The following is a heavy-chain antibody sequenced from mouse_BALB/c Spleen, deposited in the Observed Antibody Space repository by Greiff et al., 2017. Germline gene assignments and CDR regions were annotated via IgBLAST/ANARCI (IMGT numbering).Heavy chain of an antibody. CDR3: ARRGYGRAMDY. Sequence: EVKVVESGGGLVKPGGSLKLSCAASGFTFSSYAMSWVRQTPEKRLEWVATISSGGSYTYYPDSVKGRFTISRDNAKNTLYLQMSSLRSEDTAMYYCARRGYGRAMDYWGQGTSVTVSS. CDR1: GFTFSSYA. D-gene: IGHD2-14*01. CDR2: ISSGGSYT. J-gene: IGHJ4*01. V-gene: IGHV5-9-3*01.